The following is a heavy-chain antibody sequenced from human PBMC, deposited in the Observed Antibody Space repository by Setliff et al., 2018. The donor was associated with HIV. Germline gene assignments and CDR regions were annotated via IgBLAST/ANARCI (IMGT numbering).Heavy chain of an antibody. CDR3: ARDGTYCSGGTCGKIFDY. CDR2: NDYRGST. CDR1: GGSVSSADYS. Sequence: SETLSLTCAVSGGSVSSADYSWSWIRQRTGKGLEWVGYNDYRGSTYYNPSLKSRILISVDTSKNQVSLKLDSVTAADTAVYYCARDGTYCSGGTCGKIFDYWGQGTLVTVSS. J-gene: IGHJ4*02. V-gene: IGHV4-31*11. D-gene: IGHD2-15*01.